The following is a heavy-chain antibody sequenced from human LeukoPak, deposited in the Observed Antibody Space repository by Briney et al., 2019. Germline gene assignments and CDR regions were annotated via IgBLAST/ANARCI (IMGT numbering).Heavy chain of an antibody. J-gene: IGHJ4*02. V-gene: IGHV1-8*01. CDR1: GYTFTSYD. D-gene: IGHD2-2*01. CDR2: MNPNSGNT. Sequence: ASVKVSCKASGYTFTSYDINWVRQATGQGLEWTGWMNPNSGNTGYAQKFQGRVTMTRNTSISTAYMELSSLRSEDTAVYYCARGPQILVVPAAMHLDYWGQGTLVTVSS. CDR3: ARGPQILVVPAAMHLDY.